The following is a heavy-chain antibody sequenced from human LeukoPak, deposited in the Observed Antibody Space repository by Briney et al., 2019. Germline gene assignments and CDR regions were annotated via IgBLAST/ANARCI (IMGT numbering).Heavy chain of an antibody. Sequence: GGSLRLSCAASGFTFSSYNMNWXRQAPGKGLEXXXXISRGSSYMSYGDSVKGRFTISRDNAKNSLYLQMNSLRAEDTAVYYCARDLIVGTTNAFDPWGQGTLVTVSS. J-gene: IGHJ5*02. CDR2: ISRGSSYM. V-gene: IGHV3-21*01. CDR3: ARDLIVGTTNAFDP. D-gene: IGHD1-26*01. CDR1: GFTFSSYN.